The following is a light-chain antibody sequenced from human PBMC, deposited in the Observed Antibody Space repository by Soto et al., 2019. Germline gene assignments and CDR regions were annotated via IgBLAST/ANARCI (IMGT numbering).Light chain of an antibody. Sequence: DIQMTQSPSTLSASVGDRVTITCRASQSISSWLAWYQQKPWKAPNLLIYDASIFESGVPSRFSGSGSGTEFTLTISSLQPDDFATYYCQQYNSYRTFGQGTKVEIK. CDR2: DAS. V-gene: IGKV1-5*01. J-gene: IGKJ1*01. CDR1: QSISSW. CDR3: QQYNSYRT.